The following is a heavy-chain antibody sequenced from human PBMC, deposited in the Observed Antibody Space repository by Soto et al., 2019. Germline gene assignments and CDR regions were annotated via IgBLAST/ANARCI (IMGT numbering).Heavy chain of an antibody. Sequence: EVQLLESGGGLVQPGGSLRLSCAASGFTFSSYAMSWVRQAPGKGREWVSAISGSGGSTYYADSVKGRFTISRDNSKNTLYLQMNSLRAEDTAVYYCAKDRDSSSSRLPSHWGQGTLVTVSS. CDR3: AKDRDSSSSRLPSH. J-gene: IGHJ4*02. CDR1: GFTFSSYA. CDR2: ISGSGGST. D-gene: IGHD6-6*01. V-gene: IGHV3-23*01.